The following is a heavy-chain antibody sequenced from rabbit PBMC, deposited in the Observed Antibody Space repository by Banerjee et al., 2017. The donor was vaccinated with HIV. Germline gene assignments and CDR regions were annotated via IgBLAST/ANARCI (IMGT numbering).Heavy chain of an antibody. V-gene: IGHV1S40*01. CDR2: IAGDCSGFT. Sequence: ERISCIAGDCSGFTYSASWAKGRFTFSRTSSTTVTLQLNSLTAADTATYFCVREVAGKFNLWGQGTLVTVS. J-gene: IGHJ4*01. D-gene: IGHD4-1*01. CDR3: VREVAGKFNL.